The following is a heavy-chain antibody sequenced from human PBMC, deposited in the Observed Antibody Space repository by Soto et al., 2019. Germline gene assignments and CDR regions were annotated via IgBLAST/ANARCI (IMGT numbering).Heavy chain of an antibody. Sequence: PSQTLSLTCAISGDSVSSNSAAWNWIRQSPSRGLEWLGRTYYRSKWYHDYAFSVRSRMTINPDTSKNQFSLQLNSVTPEDTAVYYGARGVRGSTASFDYWGPGTPVTVSS. CDR1: GDSVSSNSAA. CDR2: TYYRSKWYH. J-gene: IGHJ4*02. D-gene: IGHD3-16*01. V-gene: IGHV6-1*01. CDR3: ARGVRGSTASFDY.